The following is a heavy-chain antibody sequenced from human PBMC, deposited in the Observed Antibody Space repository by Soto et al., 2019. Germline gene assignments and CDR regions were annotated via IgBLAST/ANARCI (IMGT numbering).Heavy chain of an antibody. CDR1: GFTFSSYA. CDR2: ISGSGGST. D-gene: IGHD2-15*01. J-gene: IGHJ3*02. CDR3: AKDQMGYCSGGSCSDAFDI. Sequence: GGSLRLSCAASGFTFSSYAMRWVRQAPGKGLEWVSAISGSGGSTYYADSVKGRFTISRDNSKNTLYLQMNSLRAEDTAVYYCAKDQMGYCSGGSCSDAFDIWGQGTMVTVSS. V-gene: IGHV3-23*01.